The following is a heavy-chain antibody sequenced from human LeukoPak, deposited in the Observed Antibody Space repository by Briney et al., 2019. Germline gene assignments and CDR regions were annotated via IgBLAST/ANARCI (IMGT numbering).Heavy chain of an antibody. Sequence: GGPLRLSCAASGFTFGSYAMHWVRQAPGKGLEWVAVISYDGSNKYYADSVKGRFTISRDNSKNTLYLQMGSLRAEDMAVYYCARASFTSTWHHLGSWGQGTLVTVSS. D-gene: IGHD2-2*01. CDR2: ISYDGSNK. J-gene: IGHJ4*02. CDR1: GFTFGSYA. CDR3: ARASFTSTWHHLGS. V-gene: IGHV3-30*14.